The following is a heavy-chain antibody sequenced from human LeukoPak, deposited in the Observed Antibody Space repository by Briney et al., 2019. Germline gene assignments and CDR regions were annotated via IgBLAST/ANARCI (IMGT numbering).Heavy chain of an antibody. CDR3: ARDHLSGSGWYYAFDI. CDR2: INWNGGST. V-gene: IGHV3-20*01. Sequence: PGGSLRLSCAASGFTFDDYGMSWVRQAPGKGLERVSGINWNGGSTGYADSVKGRFTISRDNAKNSLYLQMNSLRAEDTALYHCARDHLSGSGWYYAFDIWGQGTMVTVSS. CDR1: GFTFDDYG. D-gene: IGHD6-19*01. J-gene: IGHJ3*02.